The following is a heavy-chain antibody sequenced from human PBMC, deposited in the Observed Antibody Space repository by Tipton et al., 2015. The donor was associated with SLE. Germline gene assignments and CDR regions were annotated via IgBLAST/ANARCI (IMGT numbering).Heavy chain of an antibody. V-gene: IGHV4-59*01. J-gene: IGHJ4*02. CDR1: GGSISSYY. CDR3: ARKTYYYGSGSYHFDY. Sequence: TLSLTCTVSGGSISSYYWSWIRQPPGKGLEWIGYIYYSGSTNYNPSLESRLTISVETSKNQFSLKLSSVSAADTAVYYCARKTYYYGSGSYHFDYWGQGTLVTVPS. D-gene: IGHD3-10*01. CDR2: IYYSGST.